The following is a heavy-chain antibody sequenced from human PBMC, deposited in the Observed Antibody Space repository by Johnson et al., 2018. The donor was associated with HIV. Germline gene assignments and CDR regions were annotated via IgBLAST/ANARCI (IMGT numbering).Heavy chain of an antibody. CDR2: IRYDGSNK. V-gene: IGHV3-30*02. J-gene: IGHJ3*02. Sequence: QVQLVESGGGLVQPGGSLRLSCAASGFTFSSYAIHWVRQAPGKGLEWVAFIRYDGSNKYYADSVKGRFTISRDNSKNTLYLQMSSLRVEDTAVYCCARVRIIYSSSSHAFDIWGQGTMVTVSS. D-gene: IGHD6-6*01. CDR1: GFTFSSYA. CDR3: ARVRIIYSSSSHAFDI.